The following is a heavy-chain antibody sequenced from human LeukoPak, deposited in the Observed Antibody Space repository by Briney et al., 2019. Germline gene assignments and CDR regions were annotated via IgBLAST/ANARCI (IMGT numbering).Heavy chain of an antibody. CDR3: ARDGLVMVRGVRRSHLHY. CDR1: GCTFTGYY. D-gene: IGHD3-10*01. V-gene: IGHV1-2*06. CDR2: INPNSGGT. Sequence: ASVKVSCKASGCTFTGYYMHWVRQAPGQGREWMGRINPNSGGTNYAQKFQGRVTMTRDTSIRTAYLELSRLRSDDTAVYYCARDGLVMVRGVRRSHLHYWGQGTLGTVPS. J-gene: IGHJ4*02.